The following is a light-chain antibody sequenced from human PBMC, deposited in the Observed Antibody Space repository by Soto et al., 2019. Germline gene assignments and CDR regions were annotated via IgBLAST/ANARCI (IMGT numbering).Light chain of an antibody. CDR3: QQYGSSPPT. CDR2: EAS. Sequence: EIGLRQSPGTLSLSPGERATLSSRASQSVSSSYVAWYQQKPGQAPRLLIYEASIRAIVIPDRFSGRGSGTYFTLPISRLEPEDFAGYHCQQYGSSPPTFGQGSKVQIK. CDR1: QSVSSSY. V-gene: IGKV3-20*01. J-gene: IGKJ1*01.